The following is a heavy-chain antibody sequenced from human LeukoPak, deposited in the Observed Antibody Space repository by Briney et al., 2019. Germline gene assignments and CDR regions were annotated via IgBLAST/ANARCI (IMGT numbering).Heavy chain of an antibody. V-gene: IGHV3-73*01. CDR1: GFTFSGSA. CDR3: TRHSDTYCSRANCYVDNFYGLDV. J-gene: IGHJ6*02. Sequence: PGGSLRLSCAASGFTFSGSAMPWVRQASGKGLEWVGRIRSRANSYVTAYAAAVTGRFIISRDDSSNTAYLQMNSLTTEDTAVYYRTRHSDTYCSRANCYVDNFYGLDVWGQGTRVTVSS. D-gene: IGHD2-2*01. CDR2: IRSRANSYVT.